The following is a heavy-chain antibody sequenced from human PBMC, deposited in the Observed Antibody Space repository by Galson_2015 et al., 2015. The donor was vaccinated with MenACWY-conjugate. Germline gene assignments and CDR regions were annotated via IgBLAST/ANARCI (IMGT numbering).Heavy chain of an antibody. D-gene: IGHD2-8*01. V-gene: IGHV3-23*01. CDR3: AKVSSTISPNGPIDY. J-gene: IGHJ4*02. CDR2: ISDSGCST. Sequence: SLRLSCAASGFTFSSYAMSWVRQAPGKGLEWVSAISDSGCSTYYADSVKGRFTISRDNSKNTLYLQMNSLRAEDTAVYYCAKVSSTISPNGPIDYWGQGTLVTVSS. CDR1: GFTFSSYA.